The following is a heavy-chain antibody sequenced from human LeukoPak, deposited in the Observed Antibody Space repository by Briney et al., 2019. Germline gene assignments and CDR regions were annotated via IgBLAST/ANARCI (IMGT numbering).Heavy chain of an antibody. CDR2: IYYSGST. J-gene: IGHJ4*02. D-gene: IGHD3-22*01. V-gene: IGHV4-59*01. CDR3: ARAPTYYYDSSGYYDY. Sequence: KSSETLSLTCTVSGGSISNYYWSWIRQPPGKELEWIGYIYYSGSTNYNPSLKSRVTISVDTSKNQFSLKLSSVTAADTAVYYCARAPTYYYDSSGYYDYWGQGTLVTVSS. CDR1: GGSISNYY.